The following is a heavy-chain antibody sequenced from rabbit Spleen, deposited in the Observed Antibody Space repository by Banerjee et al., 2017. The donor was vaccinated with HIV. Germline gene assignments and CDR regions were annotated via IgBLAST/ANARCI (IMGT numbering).Heavy chain of an antibody. CDR3: ARETSSGWGIVSFYFSL. CDR1: GFSFSSRYY. Sequence: QSLEESGGDLVKPGASLTLTCTASGFSFSSRYYMCWVRQAPGKGLEWIACIYSGSSGDTYYASWAKGRFTISKTSSTTVTLQMTSLTAADTASYFCARETSSGWGIVSFYFSLWGPGTLVTFS. D-gene: IGHD4-1*01. J-gene: IGHJ4*01. CDR2: IYSGSSGDT. V-gene: IGHV1S40*01.